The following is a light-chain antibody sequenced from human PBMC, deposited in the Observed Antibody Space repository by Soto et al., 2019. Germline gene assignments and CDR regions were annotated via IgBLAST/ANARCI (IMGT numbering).Light chain of an antibody. CDR2: DVS. V-gene: IGKV3-15*01. CDR3: QQYNNWPFS. CDR1: QGVTTN. Sequence: IVMPQSPDTLSVSPGERATLTCRAGQGVTTNFAWYHQKSGQSPRLLIYDVSIRATGVPARFSATGSETDFTLTISGLQSGDSAVYFCQQYNNWPFSFGQGTRLEIK. J-gene: IGKJ5*01.